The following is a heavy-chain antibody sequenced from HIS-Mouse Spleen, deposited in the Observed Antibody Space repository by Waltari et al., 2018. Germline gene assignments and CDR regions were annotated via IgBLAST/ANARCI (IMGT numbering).Heavy chain of an antibody. CDR2: SYYSGGT. CDR1: GGSIRSSSYY. D-gene: IGHD6-13*01. V-gene: IGHV4-39*07. CDR3: AREIPYSSSWYDWYFDL. J-gene: IGHJ2*01. Sequence: QLQLQESGPGLVKPSETLSLTCTVSGGSIRSSSYYWGWTRQHPGKGLEWIGSSYYSGGTYHNPSLKSRVTISVDTSKNQFSLKLSSVTAADTAVYYCAREIPYSSSWYDWYFDLWGRGTLVTVSS.